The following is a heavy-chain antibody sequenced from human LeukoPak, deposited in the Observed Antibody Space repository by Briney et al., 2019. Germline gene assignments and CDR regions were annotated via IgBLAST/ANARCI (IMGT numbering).Heavy chain of an antibody. CDR3: ARSFLSGATVFDY. J-gene: IGHJ4*02. V-gene: IGHV4-4*07. CDR1: GGSISSYY. D-gene: IGHD3-3*01. CDR2: IYGSGST. Sequence: SETLSLTCTVSGGSISSYYWNWVRQPAGKGLVWIGRIYGSGSTHYNPSLRSRVTMSVDSSKNQFSLKLTSVTAAETAVYYCARSFLSGATVFDYWGQGTLVTVSS.